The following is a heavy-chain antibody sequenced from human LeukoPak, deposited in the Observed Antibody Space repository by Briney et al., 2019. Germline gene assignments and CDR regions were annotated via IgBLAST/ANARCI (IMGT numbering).Heavy chain of an antibody. CDR1: GGTFSIYA. J-gene: IGHJ2*01. CDR3: ARDSGGNSASWYFDL. D-gene: IGHD4-23*01. Sequence: GASVKVSCKASGGTFSIYASSWVRQAPGQGLEWMGGIIPIFGTANYAQKFQGRVTITADKSTSTAYMELSSLRSEDTAVYYCARDSGGNSASWYFDLWGRGTLVTVSS. V-gene: IGHV1-69*06. CDR2: IIPIFGTA.